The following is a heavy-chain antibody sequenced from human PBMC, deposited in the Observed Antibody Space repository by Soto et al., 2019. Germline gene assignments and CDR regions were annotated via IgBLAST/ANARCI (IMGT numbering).Heavy chain of an antibody. V-gene: IGHV3-30-3*01. Sequence: QVQLVESGGGVVQPGRSLRLSCAASGFTFSSYAMHWVRQAPGKGLEWVAVISYDGSNKYYADSVKGRFTISRDNSKNTLYLKMNSLGAEDTAVYYCGSPLWRNDYIWGYFDLWGRGPLVTVSS. CDR1: GFTFSSYA. D-gene: IGHD3-16*01. J-gene: IGHJ2*01. CDR3: GSPLWRNDYIWGYFDL. CDR2: ISYDGSNK.